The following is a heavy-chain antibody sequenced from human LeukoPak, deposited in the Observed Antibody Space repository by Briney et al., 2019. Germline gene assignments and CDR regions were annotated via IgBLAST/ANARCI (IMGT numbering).Heavy chain of an antibody. CDR2: ISAYNGNT. V-gene: IGHV1-18*01. CDR3: AGGIVGAPYDAFDI. CDR1: GYTFTSYG. D-gene: IGHD1-26*01. J-gene: IGHJ3*02. Sequence: GASVTVSCKASGYTFTSYGISWVRQAPGQGLEWMGWISAYNGNTNYAQKLQGRVTMTTDTSTSTAYMELRSLRSDDTAVYYCAGGIVGAPYDAFDIWGQGTMVTVSS.